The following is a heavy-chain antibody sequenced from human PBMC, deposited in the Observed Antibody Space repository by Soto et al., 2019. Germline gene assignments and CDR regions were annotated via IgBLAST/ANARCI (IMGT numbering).Heavy chain of an antibody. D-gene: IGHD3-22*01. CDR1: LDSISNSY. J-gene: IGHJ5*02. Sequence: SETLSLTSSASLDSISNSYWTWIRQPAGKGLEWIGHIYSSGNANYNPSLKSRVTMSLDTSKNQFSLSLKSVTAADTAIYYCAKGRGFYSDNYFDPWGQGTQVTVSS. V-gene: IGHV4-4*07. CDR2: IYSSGNA. CDR3: AKGRGFYSDNYFDP.